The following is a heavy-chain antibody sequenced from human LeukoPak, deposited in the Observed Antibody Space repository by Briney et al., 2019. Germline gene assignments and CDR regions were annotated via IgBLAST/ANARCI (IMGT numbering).Heavy chain of an antibody. Sequence: PGGSLRLSCAASGFTFSNYAMRWVRQAPGKGLEWVSGISGSGDSTYYADSEKGRFTISRDNSKNTLYLQMNSLRAEDTAVYYCARRSGIAVAGAFDYWGQGTLVTVSS. CDR3: ARRSGIAVAGAFDY. CDR2: ISGSGDST. D-gene: IGHD6-19*01. V-gene: IGHV3-23*01. J-gene: IGHJ4*02. CDR1: GFTFSNYA.